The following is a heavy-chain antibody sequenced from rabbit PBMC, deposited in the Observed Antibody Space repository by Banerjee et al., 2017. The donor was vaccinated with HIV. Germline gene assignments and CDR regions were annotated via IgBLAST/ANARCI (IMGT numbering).Heavy chain of an antibody. CDR3: AKHYNSGWDL. CDR2: INTSSGNT. Sequence: QEQLEESGGDLVKPEGSLTLTCTASGFSFSNGYVMCWVRQAPGKGLEWIACINTSSGNTVYASWANGRFTISRENTQNTVSLQMNSLTAADTATYFCAKHYNSGWDLWGPGTLVTVS. J-gene: IGHJ4*01. CDR1: GFSFSNGYV. D-gene: IGHD4-1*01. V-gene: IGHV1S45*01.